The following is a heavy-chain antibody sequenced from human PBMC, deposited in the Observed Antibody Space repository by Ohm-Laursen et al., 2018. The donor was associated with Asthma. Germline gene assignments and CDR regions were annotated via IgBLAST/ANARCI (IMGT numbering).Heavy chain of an antibody. J-gene: IGHJ5*02. CDR3: ARDLSTYSGSLQVGWFDP. CDR2: IYYSGST. Sequence: SQTLSLTCTVSGGSISSGSYYWSWIRQHPGKGLEWIGYIYYSGSTYYNPSLKSRVTISVDTSKNQFSLKLSSVTAADTAVYYCARDLSTYSGSLQVGWFDPWGQGTLVTVSS. D-gene: IGHD1-26*01. V-gene: IGHV4-31*03. CDR1: GGSISSGSYY.